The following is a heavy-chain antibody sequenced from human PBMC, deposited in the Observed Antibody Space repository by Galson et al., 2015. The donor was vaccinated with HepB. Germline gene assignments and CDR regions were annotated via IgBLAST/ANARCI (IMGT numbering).Heavy chain of an antibody. Sequence: SLRLSCAASGFTFSSYGMHWVRQAPGKGLEWVAVISYDGSNKYYADSVKGRFTISRDNSKNTLYLQMNSLRAEDTAVYYCAKDDSGYSYGSYFDYWGQGTLVTVSS. CDR3: AKDDSGYSYGSYFDY. CDR1: GFTFSSYG. J-gene: IGHJ4*02. D-gene: IGHD5-18*01. V-gene: IGHV3-30*18. CDR2: ISYDGSNK.